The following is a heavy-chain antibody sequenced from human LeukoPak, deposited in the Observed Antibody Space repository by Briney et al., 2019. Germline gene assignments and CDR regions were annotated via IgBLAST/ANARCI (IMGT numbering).Heavy chain of an antibody. Sequence: ASVKVSCKASGYTFTGYYMHWVRQAPGQGLEWMGWVNPNSGGTNYAQKFQGRVTMTRDTSISTAYMELSRLRSDDTAVYYCARDRSYGLNYYYYGMDVWGQGTTVTVSS. CDR1: GYTFTGYY. D-gene: IGHD5-18*01. CDR2: VNPNSGGT. CDR3: ARDRSYGLNYYYYGMDV. J-gene: IGHJ6*02. V-gene: IGHV1-2*02.